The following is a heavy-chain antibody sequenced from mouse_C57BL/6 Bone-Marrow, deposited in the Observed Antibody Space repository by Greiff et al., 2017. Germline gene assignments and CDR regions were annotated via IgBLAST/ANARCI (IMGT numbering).Heavy chain of an antibody. D-gene: IGHD1-1*02. V-gene: IGHV5-6*01. J-gene: IGHJ4*01. CDR1: GFTFSSYG. CDR2: ISSGGSYT. Sequence: EVMLVESGGDLVKPGGSLKLSCAASGFTFSSYGMSWVRQTPDKRLEWVATISSGGSYTYYPDSVKGRFTISRDNAENTLYLQMSSPKSEDTAIYNCTRHKDGGSYNYAMDYWGQGTSVTVSS. CDR3: TRHKDGGSYNYAMDY.